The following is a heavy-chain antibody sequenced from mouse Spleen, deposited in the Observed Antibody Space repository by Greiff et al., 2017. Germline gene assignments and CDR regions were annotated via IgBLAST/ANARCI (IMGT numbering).Heavy chain of an antibody. CDR2: INPGSGGT. D-gene: IGHD2-4*01. J-gene: IGHJ2*01. V-gene: IGHV1-54*01. CDR1: GYAFTNYL. Sequence: VQLQQSGAELVRPGTSVKVSCKASGYAFTNYLIEWVKQRPGQGLEWIGVINPGSGGTNYNEKFKGKATLTADKSSSTAYMQLSSLTSEDSAVYCCAIGEVYCEYDGVGYWGQGTTLTVSS. CDR3: AIGEVYCEYDGVGY.